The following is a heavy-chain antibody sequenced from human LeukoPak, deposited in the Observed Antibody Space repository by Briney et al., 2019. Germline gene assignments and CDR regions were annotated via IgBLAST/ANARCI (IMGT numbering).Heavy chain of an antibody. D-gene: IGHD6-19*01. CDR2: VNPNSGNT. CDR1: GYAFTSYD. Sequence: ASVKVSCKASGYAFTSYDINWVRQATGQGLEWMGWVNPNSGNTGYAQKFQGRVTMTRNTSISTAYMELSSLRSEDTAVYYCARGRGYSSGKDNWFDPWGQGTLVTVSS. J-gene: IGHJ5*02. CDR3: ARGRGYSSGKDNWFDP. V-gene: IGHV1-8*01.